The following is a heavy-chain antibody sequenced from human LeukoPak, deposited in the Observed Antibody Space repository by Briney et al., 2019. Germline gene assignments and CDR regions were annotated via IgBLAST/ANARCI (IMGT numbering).Heavy chain of an antibody. Sequence: PVGCLRLSCAAPGFTFSDSYMTSVRQAPGEGVEWVSYISSSVSTIYYADSVKGRFTISRDNAKNSLYLQMNSLRAEDTAVYYCAELGITMIGGVWGKGTTVTISS. CDR3: AELGITMIGGV. CDR1: GFTFSDSY. V-gene: IGHV3-11*04. D-gene: IGHD3-10*02. CDR2: ISSSVSTI. J-gene: IGHJ6*04.